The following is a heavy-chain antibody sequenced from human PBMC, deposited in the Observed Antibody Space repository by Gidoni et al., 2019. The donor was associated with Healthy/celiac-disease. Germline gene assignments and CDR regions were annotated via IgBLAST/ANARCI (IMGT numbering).Heavy chain of an antibody. Sequence: EVQLVESGGDLVKPGGSLRLPCAASGFTSSNAWMSWVRQAPGKGLEWVGRIKSKTDGGTTDYAAPVKGRFTISRDDSKNTLYLQMNSLKTEDTAVYYCTREASYGDYAFDYWGQGTLVTVSS. CDR1: GFTSSNAW. V-gene: IGHV3-15*01. CDR2: IKSKTDGGTT. D-gene: IGHD4-17*01. J-gene: IGHJ4*02. CDR3: TREASYGDYAFDY.